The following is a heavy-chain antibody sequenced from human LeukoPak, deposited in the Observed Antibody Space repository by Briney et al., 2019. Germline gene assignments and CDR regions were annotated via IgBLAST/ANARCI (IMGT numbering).Heavy chain of an antibody. Sequence: GGSLRLPCAASGFTFSDYALGWVRQAPGRGLEWVATLSGSGAGTYYSDSVQGRFTISRDNSKNTLYLQMNSLRAEDTAVYYCAKSPSVVAHFDYWGQGTLVTVSS. V-gene: IGHV3-23*01. CDR2: LSGSGAGT. D-gene: IGHD2-15*01. J-gene: IGHJ4*02. CDR1: GFTFSDYA. CDR3: AKSPSVVAHFDY.